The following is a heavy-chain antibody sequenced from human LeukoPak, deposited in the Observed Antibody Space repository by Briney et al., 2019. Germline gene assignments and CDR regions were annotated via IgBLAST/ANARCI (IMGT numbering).Heavy chain of an antibody. CDR2: IYSGGST. CDR1: TFTVSNNY. J-gene: IGHJ3*02. Sequence: PGGSLRLSCTASTFTVSNNYMNWVRQAPRKGLEWVSIIYSGGSTYCADSVKGRFTISRDNSKNTLYLLMNSLRAEDTAIYYCARGETGYDAFDIWGQGTMVTISS. D-gene: IGHD3-10*01. CDR3: ARGETGYDAFDI. V-gene: IGHV3-66*01.